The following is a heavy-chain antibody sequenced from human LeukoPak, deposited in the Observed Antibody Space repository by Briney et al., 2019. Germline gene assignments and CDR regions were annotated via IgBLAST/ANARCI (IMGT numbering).Heavy chain of an antibody. Sequence: GASVKVSCKASGGTFSSYAISWVRQAPGQGLEWMEGIIPIFGTANYAQKFQGRVTITVDESTSTAYMELSSLRSDDTAVYYCARDTGGGGPFDYWGQGTLVTVSS. D-gene: IGHD3-16*01. CDR1: GGTFSSYA. CDR3: ARDTGGGGPFDY. CDR2: IIPIFGTA. V-gene: IGHV1-69*13. J-gene: IGHJ4*02.